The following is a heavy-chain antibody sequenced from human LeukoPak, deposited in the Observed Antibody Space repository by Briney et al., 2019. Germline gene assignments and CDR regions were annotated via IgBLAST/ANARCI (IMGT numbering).Heavy chain of an antibody. CDR3: ARRAWIQLWFGDAFGI. CDR1: GGSFSGYY. V-gene: IGHV4-34*01. D-gene: IGHD5-18*01. J-gene: IGHJ3*02. Sequence: SDTLSLTCTVYGGSFSGYYCSWIRQPPGKGLEWIGEINHSGSTNYNPSLKSRVTISVGTSKNQFSLKLSSVTAADTAVYYCARRAWIQLWFGDAFGIWGQGRMVTVSS. CDR2: INHSGST.